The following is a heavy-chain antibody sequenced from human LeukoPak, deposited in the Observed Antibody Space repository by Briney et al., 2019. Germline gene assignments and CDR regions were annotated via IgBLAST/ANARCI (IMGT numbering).Heavy chain of an antibody. Sequence: GRSLRLSRAASGFTFSSYAMHWVRQAPGKGLEWVAVISYDGSNKYYADSVKGRFTISRDNSKNTLYLQMNSLRAEDTAVYYCAREPYYYGSGSYSQYYFDYWGQGTLVTVSS. CDR3: AREPYYYGSGSYSQYYFDY. CDR1: GFTFSSYA. D-gene: IGHD3-10*01. CDR2: ISYDGSNK. V-gene: IGHV3-30-3*01. J-gene: IGHJ4*02.